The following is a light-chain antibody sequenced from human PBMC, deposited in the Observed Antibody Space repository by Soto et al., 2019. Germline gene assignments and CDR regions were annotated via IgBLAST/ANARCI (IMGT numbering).Light chain of an antibody. J-gene: IGLJ1*01. V-gene: IGLV1-40*01. CDR2: GNG. CDR1: SSNIGAGYD. Sequence: PSVSGAPGQRVTISCTGSSSNIGAGYDVHWYQQLPGTAPKLLIFGNGNRPSGVPDRFSGSKSDTSASLAITGLQAEDEADYYCQTYDSSLSGLFVFGTGTKVTVL. CDR3: QTYDSSLSGLFV.